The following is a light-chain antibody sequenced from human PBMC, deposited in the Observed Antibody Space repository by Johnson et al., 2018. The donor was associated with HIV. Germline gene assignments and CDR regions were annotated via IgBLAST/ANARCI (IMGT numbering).Light chain of an antibody. Sequence: QSVLTQPPSVSAAPGQKVIISCSGRSSNIGSNYVSWYQHLPGTAPKLLIYENNKRPSGIPDRFSGSKSGTSATLGITGLQTGDEADYYCGAWDSSLSVYVFGTGTKATVL. CDR1: SSNIGSNY. V-gene: IGLV1-51*02. CDR3: GAWDSSLSVYV. J-gene: IGLJ1*01. CDR2: ENN.